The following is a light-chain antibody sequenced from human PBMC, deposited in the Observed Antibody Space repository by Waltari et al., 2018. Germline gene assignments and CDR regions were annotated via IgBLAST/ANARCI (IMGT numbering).Light chain of an antibody. CDR1: QSISTN. V-gene: IGKV3-15*01. Sequence: IVMTQSPATLSVSPGERATLSCRASQSISTNLAWFQEKPGQAPRLLIYGASPRATGVPARFSGSGSGTYCTLVISSLQSEDFAVYYCQQYDKWLRYSFGQGTKLEIK. CDR3: QQYDKWLRYS. J-gene: IGKJ2*01. CDR2: GAS.